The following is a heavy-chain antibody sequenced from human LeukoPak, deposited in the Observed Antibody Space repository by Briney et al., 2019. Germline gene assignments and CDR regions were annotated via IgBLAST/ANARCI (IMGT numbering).Heavy chain of an antibody. V-gene: IGHV4-39*01. CDR2: IYYSGST. CDR1: GGSISSSSYY. D-gene: IGHD2-8*01. Sequence: SETPSLTCTVSGGSISSSSYYRGWIRQPPGKGLECIGIIYYSGSTYYNPSFKSRVTISVDTSKNQFSLKLSSVTASDTAVYYCASQNRYCSNGVCFNYFDYWGQGTLVTVSS. CDR3: ASQNRYCSNGVCFNYFDY. J-gene: IGHJ4*02.